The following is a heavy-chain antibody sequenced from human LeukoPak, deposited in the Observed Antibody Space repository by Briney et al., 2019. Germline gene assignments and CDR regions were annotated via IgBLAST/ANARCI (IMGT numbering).Heavy chain of an antibody. Sequence: KPSETLSLTCTVSGGSISSYYWSWIRQPPGKGLEWIGYIYYSGSTNYNPSLKSRVTISVDTSKNQFPLKLSSVTAADTAVYYCARGSADTAMVTIDYWGQGTLVTVSS. CDR2: IYYSGST. V-gene: IGHV4-59*01. D-gene: IGHD5-18*01. CDR3: ARGSADTAMVTIDY. J-gene: IGHJ4*02. CDR1: GGSISSYY.